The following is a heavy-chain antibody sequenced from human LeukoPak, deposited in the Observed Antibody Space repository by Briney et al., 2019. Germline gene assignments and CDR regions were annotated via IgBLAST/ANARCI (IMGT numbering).Heavy chain of an antibody. CDR3: ASLEYSSSSFDY. J-gene: IGHJ4*02. D-gene: IGHD6-6*01. Sequence: GGSLRLSCAASGFTFSSYGMHWVRQAPGKGLEWVAFIRYDGSNKYYADSVKGRFTISRDNSKNTLYLQMNSLRAEDTAVYYCASLEYSSSSFDYWGQGTLVTVSS. CDR1: GFTFSSYG. V-gene: IGHV3-30*02. CDR2: IRYDGSNK.